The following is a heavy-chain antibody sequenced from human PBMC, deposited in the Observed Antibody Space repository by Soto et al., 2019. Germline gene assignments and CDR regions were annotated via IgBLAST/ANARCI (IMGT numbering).Heavy chain of an antibody. CDR2: IWYDGINK. CDR1: GFTFSNYG. D-gene: IGHD3-16*02. J-gene: IGHJ4*02. CDR3: ARDLSGPFDY. Sequence: QVQLVESGGGVVQPGRSLRLSCATAGFTFSNYGMHWVRQAPGKGLEWVSGIWYDGINKYYADSVKGRFTISRDTSKNTLFLQMKSLRVEDTAVYYCARDLSGPFDYWGQGTPVSVSS. V-gene: IGHV3-33*01.